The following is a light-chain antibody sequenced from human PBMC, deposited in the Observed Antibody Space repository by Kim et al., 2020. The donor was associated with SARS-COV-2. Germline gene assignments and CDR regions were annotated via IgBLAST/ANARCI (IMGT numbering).Light chain of an antibody. CDR3: QAWDSSTAV. V-gene: IGLV3-1*01. Sequence: VSAGQTASITCSGDKLGDKYACWYQQKPGQSPVLVIYQYSKRPSGIPERFSGSNSGNTATLTISGTQAMDEADYYCQAWDSSTAVFGGGTQLTVL. J-gene: IGLJ3*02. CDR2: QYS. CDR1: KLGDKY.